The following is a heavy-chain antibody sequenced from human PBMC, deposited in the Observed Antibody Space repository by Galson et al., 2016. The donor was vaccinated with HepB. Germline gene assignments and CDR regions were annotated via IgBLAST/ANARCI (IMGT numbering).Heavy chain of an antibody. V-gene: IGHV3-23*01. CDR3: ANLVVVPAARRYSDYYYGMDV. CDR1: GFTFSSYA. J-gene: IGHJ6*02. Sequence: SLRLSCAASGFTFSSYAMSWVRQAPGKGLEWVSAISGSGGSPYYADSVKGRFTSSRDNSKNTLYLQLNSLRAEDAAVYYCANLVVVPAARRYSDYYYGMDVWGQGTTFTVSS. D-gene: IGHD2-2*01. CDR2: ISGSGGSP.